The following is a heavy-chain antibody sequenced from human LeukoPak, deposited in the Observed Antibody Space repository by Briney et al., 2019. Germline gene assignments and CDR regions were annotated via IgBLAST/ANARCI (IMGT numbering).Heavy chain of an antibody. J-gene: IGHJ6*03. CDR3: ARGGSIAARQYYYYMHV. Sequence: PGGSLRLSCAASGFTFSSYWMHWVRQAPGKGLVWVSRINTDGSSTSYADSVKGRFTISRDNAKNTLYLQMNSLRAEDTAVYYCARGGSIAARQYYYYMHVWGKGTTVTVSS. V-gene: IGHV3-74*01. D-gene: IGHD6-6*01. CDR1: GFTFSSYW. CDR2: INTDGSST.